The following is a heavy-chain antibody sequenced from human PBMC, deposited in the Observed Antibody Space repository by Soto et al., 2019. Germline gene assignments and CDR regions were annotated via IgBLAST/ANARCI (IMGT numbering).Heavy chain of an antibody. V-gene: IGHV3-66*01. CDR1: GFTVSDNY. D-gene: IGHD1-26*01. Sequence: GGSLRLSCSASGFTVSDNYMSWVRQAPGKGLEWVSLTYSGGSTYYADSVKGRFTISRDNSKNTLYLQMNSLRAEDTAVYYCAIEKVGATSVHVFDIWGQGTMVTVSS. CDR3: AIEKVGATSVHVFDI. J-gene: IGHJ3*02. CDR2: TYSGGST.